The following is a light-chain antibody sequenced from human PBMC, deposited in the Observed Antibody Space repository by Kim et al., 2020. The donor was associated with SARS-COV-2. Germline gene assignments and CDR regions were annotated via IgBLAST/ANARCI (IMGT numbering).Light chain of an antibody. J-gene: IGKJ2*03. V-gene: IGKV1-39*01. CDR3: QQSYSTHYS. CDR1: QTISNH. Sequence: DIQMTQSPSSLSPSVGDRVTITCRASQTISNHLNWYQQKPGRAPRLLIHVAFSLQSGVPSRFSGSGAGTEFNLTISSLQPEDFATYYCQQSYSTHYSFGQGTKLEI. CDR2: VAF.